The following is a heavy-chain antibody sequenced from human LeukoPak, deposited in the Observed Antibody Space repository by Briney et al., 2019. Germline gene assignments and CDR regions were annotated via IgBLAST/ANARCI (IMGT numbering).Heavy chain of an antibody. Sequence: GGSLRLSCAASGITFSSHTMNWVRQAPGKGLEWVSPISSSGSYIYYADSVKGRFTISRDNAKNSLYLQMNSLRPEDTAVYYCARVWYSSGWYYDYWGQGTLVTVSS. V-gene: IGHV3-21*01. CDR2: ISSSGSYI. J-gene: IGHJ4*02. CDR3: ARVWYSSGWYYDY. CDR1: GITFSSHT. D-gene: IGHD6-19*01.